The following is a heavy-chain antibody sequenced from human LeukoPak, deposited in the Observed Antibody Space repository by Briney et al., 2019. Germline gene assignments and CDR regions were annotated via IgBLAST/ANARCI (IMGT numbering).Heavy chain of an antibody. Sequence: GGSLRLPCAASGFTFSSYGMHWVRQAPGKGLEWVAVISYDGSNKYYADSVKGRFTISRDDSKNTLYLQMNSLRAEDTAVYYCAKGRGRWLQEPFDYWGQGTLVTVSS. D-gene: IGHD5-24*01. CDR1: GFTFSSYG. V-gene: IGHV3-30*18. CDR2: ISYDGSNK. CDR3: AKGRGRWLQEPFDY. J-gene: IGHJ4*02.